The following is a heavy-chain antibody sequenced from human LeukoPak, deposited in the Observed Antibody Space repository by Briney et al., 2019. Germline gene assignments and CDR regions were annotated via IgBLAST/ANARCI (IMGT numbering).Heavy chain of an antibody. CDR2: IYYSGST. D-gene: IGHD5-18*01. Sequence: SETLSLTCTVSGGSISSYYWSWIRQPPGKGLEWIGYIYYSGSTNYNPSLKSRVTISVDTSKNQFSLKLSSVTAADTAVYYCARDGYSYGGDAFDIWGQGTMATVSS. J-gene: IGHJ3*02. CDR3: ARDGYSYGGDAFDI. V-gene: IGHV4-59*01. CDR1: GGSISSYY.